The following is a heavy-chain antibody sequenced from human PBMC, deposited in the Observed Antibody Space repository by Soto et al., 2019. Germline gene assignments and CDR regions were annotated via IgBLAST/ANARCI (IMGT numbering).Heavy chain of an antibody. CDR3: ARAAATKTTIYYFDN. Sequence: GGSLRLSXAASGFTFSTYAMYWARQAPGKGLEWVAVISYDGNNKYYADSVKGRFTISRDDSQNTLYLQMNSLRAEDTAVYYCARAAATKTTIYYFDNWGQGTLVTAPQ. CDR1: GFTFSTYA. J-gene: IGHJ4*02. D-gene: IGHD5-12*01. CDR2: ISYDGNNK. V-gene: IGHV3-30-3*01.